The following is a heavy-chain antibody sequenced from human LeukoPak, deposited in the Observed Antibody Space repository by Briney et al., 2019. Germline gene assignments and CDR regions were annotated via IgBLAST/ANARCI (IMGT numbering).Heavy chain of an antibody. J-gene: IGHJ4*02. CDR1: GFSDSNDY. D-gene: IGHD4/OR15-4a*01. V-gene: IGHV3-53*01. CDR2: IYTDGRT. CDR3: SRDRPYGGLNGFDY. Sequence: GGSLRLSCVASGFSDSNDYMSWVRQAPGKGLEWVSVIYTDGRTFYADSVRGRFSISRDNPKNTLYLQMNSLRVDDTAIYYCSRDRPYGGLNGFDYWGQGTLVTVTS.